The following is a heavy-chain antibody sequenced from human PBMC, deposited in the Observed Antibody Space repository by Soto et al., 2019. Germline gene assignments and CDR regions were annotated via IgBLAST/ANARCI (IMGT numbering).Heavy chain of an antibody. J-gene: IGHJ6*02. CDR3: ARVGEGAGAIRWGMDV. CDR1: GGSISSGDYY. Sequence: QVQLQESGPGLVKPSQTLSLTCTVSGGSISSGDYYWSWIRQPPGKGLEWIGYIYYSGSTYYNPSLKSRVTLTVDTSKNKFSLKRSSGTAADTAVYYCARVGEGAGAIRWGMDVWGQGTPVTVSS. D-gene: IGHD3-16*01. V-gene: IGHV4-30-4*01. CDR2: IYYSGST.